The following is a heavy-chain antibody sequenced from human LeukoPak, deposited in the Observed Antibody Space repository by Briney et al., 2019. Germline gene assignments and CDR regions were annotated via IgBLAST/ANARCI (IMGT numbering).Heavy chain of an antibody. J-gene: IGHJ4*02. CDR2: IYSGGST. CDR1: GFTVSTSY. V-gene: IGHV3-66*01. Sequence: PGGSLRLSCAASGFTVSTSYMSWVRQAPGKGLERVSVIYSGGSTYYADSVKGRFTISRDNSKSTMYLQMNSLRAEDTAVYYCARGGTSGYTYYFDYWGQGTLVTVSS. CDR3: ARGGTSGYTYYFDY. D-gene: IGHD3-22*01.